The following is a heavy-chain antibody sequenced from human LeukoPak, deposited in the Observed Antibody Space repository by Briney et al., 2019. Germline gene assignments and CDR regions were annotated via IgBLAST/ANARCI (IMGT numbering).Heavy chain of an antibody. J-gene: IGHJ4*02. Sequence: ASVNVSCKASGYTFTSYSISWVRQAPGQGLEWMGWISAYSGNTNYAQKFQGRVTVTADKSTSTAYMELSSLRSEDTAVYYCARASGYEVYWGQGTLVTVSS. V-gene: IGHV1-18*01. CDR2: ISAYSGNT. CDR1: GYTFTSYS. D-gene: IGHD5-12*01. CDR3: ARASGYEVY.